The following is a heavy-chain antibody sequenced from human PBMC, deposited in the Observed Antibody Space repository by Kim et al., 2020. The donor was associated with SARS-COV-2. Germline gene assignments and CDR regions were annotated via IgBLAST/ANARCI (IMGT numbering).Heavy chain of an antibody. D-gene: IGHD5-12*01. J-gene: IGHJ6*02. CDR1: GGTFSSYA. CDR3: ARASGRGSGYDYYYYYGMDV. CDR2: IIPILGIA. V-gene: IGHV1-69*04. Sequence: SVKVSCKASGGTFSSYAISWVRQAPGQGLEWMGRIIPILGIANYAQKFQGRVTITADKSTSTAYMELSSLRSEDTAVYYCARASGRGSGYDYYYYYGMDVWGQGTTVTVSS.